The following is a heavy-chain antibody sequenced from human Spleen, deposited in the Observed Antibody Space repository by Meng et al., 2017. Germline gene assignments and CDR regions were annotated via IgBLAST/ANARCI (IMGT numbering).Heavy chain of an antibody. J-gene: IGHJ4*02. V-gene: IGHV3-30-3*01. CDR1: GLAFSSYA. D-gene: IGHD5-18*01. CDR2: ISDDGSNK. Sequence: QVQLVESGGGVVQPGRSLRLSCAASGLAFSSYAMHWVRQAPGGGLEWLAVISDDGSNKYYADSVKGRFTISRDNSKNTLYLQMNSLRAEDTAVYYCAKETDTAMVDYWGQGTLVTVSS. CDR3: AKETDTAMVDY.